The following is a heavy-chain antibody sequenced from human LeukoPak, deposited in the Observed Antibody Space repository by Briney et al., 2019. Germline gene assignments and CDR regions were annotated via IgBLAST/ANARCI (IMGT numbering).Heavy chain of an antibody. CDR2: ISGSGGST. Sequence: GGSLRLSCAASGFTFSSYAMSWVRQAPGKGLEWVSAISGSGGSTYYADSVKGRFTISRDNSKNTLYLQMNSLRAEDTAVYYCAKAPGRFAHTSNWFDPWGQGTLVTVSS. V-gene: IGHV3-23*01. CDR1: GFTFSSYA. J-gene: IGHJ5*02. D-gene: IGHD3-10*01. CDR3: AKAPGRFAHTSNWFDP.